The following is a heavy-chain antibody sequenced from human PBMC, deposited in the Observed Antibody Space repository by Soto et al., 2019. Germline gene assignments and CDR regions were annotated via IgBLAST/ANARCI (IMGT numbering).Heavy chain of an antibody. Sequence: ASVKVSCKASGYTFTSYGISWVRQAPGQGLEWMGWISAYNGNTNYAQKLQGRVTMTTDTSTSTAYMELRSLRSDDTAVYYCAGEGREYQLLASSNWDDYGMDVWGQ. J-gene: IGHJ6*02. CDR2: ISAYNGNT. V-gene: IGHV1-18*01. CDR3: AGEGREYQLLASSNWDDYGMDV. CDR1: GYTFTSYG. D-gene: IGHD2-2*01.